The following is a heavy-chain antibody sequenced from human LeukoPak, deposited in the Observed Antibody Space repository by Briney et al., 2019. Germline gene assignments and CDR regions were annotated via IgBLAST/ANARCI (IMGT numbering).Heavy chain of an antibody. Sequence: GGSLRLSCAASGFTFSSYAMSWVRQAPGKGLEWVSTISGSDSSTYYADSVRGRFTISRDNSKNTVFLQMNSLRVEDTAIYYCGKDQDVYSGSQSWGQGTLVTVSS. CDR2: ISGSDSST. J-gene: IGHJ4*02. CDR1: GFTFSSYA. D-gene: IGHD1-26*01. V-gene: IGHV3-23*01. CDR3: GKDQDVYSGSQS.